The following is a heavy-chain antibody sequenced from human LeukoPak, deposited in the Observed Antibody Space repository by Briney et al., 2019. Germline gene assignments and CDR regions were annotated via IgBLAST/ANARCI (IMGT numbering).Heavy chain of an antibody. Sequence: SETLSLTCTVSGGSISSSSYYWGWIRQPPGTGLEWIGSIYYSGSTYYNPSLKSRVTISVDTSKNQFSLKLSSVTAADTAVYYCAALGVIVATIDEDYWGQGTLVTVSS. D-gene: IGHD5-12*01. J-gene: IGHJ4*02. CDR2: IYYSGST. CDR1: GGSISSSSYY. V-gene: IGHV4-39*01. CDR3: AALGVIVATIDEDY.